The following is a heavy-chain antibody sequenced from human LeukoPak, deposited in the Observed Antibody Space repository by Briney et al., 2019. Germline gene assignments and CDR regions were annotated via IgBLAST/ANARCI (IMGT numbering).Heavy chain of an antibody. D-gene: IGHD1-26*01. CDR1: GYTFNSYG. Sequence: ASVKVSCKASGYTFNSYGISWVRQAPGQGLEWMGWNSAYNGNTNYAQKLQGRVTMTTDTSTSTAYMELRSLRSDDTAVYYCARDWLNSGSYYYYYYGMDVWGQGTTVTVSS. CDR3: ARDWLNSGSYYYYYYGMDV. CDR2: NSAYNGNT. J-gene: IGHJ6*02. V-gene: IGHV1-18*01.